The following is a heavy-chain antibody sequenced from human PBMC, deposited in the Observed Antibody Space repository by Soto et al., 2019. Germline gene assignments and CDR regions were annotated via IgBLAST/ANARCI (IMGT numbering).Heavy chain of an antibody. CDR2: IYYSGST. CDR1: GGSISSYY. V-gene: IGHV4-59*08. CDR3: ARQSSRCSSTSCPQSVRQPGGWFDP. Sequence: SETLSLTCTVSGGSISSYYWSWIRQPPGKGLEWIGYIYYSGSTNYNPSLKSRVTISVDTSKNQFSLKLSPVTAADTAVYYCARQSSRCSSTSCPQSVRQPGGWFDPWGQGTLVTVSS. J-gene: IGHJ5*02. D-gene: IGHD2-2*01.